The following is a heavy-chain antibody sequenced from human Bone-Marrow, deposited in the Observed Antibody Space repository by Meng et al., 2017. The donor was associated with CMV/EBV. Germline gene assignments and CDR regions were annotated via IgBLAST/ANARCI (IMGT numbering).Heavy chain of an antibody. CDR1: GYTLTELS. J-gene: IGHJ6*02. D-gene: IGHD6-13*01. Sequence: ASVTVSCKVSGYTLTELSMHWVRQAPGKGLEWMGGFDPEDGETIYAHKFQGRVTMTEDTSTDTAYMELSSLRTEDTAVYYCATGMASPYGMDVWGQGTTVTVAS. CDR3: ATGMASPYGMDV. V-gene: IGHV1-24*01. CDR2: FDPEDGET.